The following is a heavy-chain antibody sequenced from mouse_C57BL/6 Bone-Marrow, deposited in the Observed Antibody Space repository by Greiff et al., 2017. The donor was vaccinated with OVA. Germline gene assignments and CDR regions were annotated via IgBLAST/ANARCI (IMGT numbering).Heavy chain of an antibody. J-gene: IGHJ2*01. CDR2: IDPENGDT. D-gene: IGHD2-1*01. V-gene: IGHV14-4*01. CDR1: GFNFKDDY. Sequence: VQLKQSGAELVRPGASVKLSCTASGFNFKDDYMHWVKQRPEQGLEWIGWIDPENGDTEYASKFQGKATITADTSSNTAYLQLSSLTSEDTAVYYCTPAIYYGDYWGQGTTLTVSS. CDR3: TPAIYYGDY.